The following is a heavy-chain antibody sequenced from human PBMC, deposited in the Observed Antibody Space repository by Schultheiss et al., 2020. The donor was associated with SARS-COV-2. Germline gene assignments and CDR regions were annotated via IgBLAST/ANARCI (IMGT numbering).Heavy chain of an antibody. J-gene: IGHJ4*02. Sequence: SETLSLTCTVSGGSVTSASDHWSWIRQPPGKGLEWIGSIYYSGSTYYNPSLKSRVTISVDKSKNQFSLKLSSATAADSAVYYCARDRWGSPEYWGQGTLVTVSS. CDR2: IYYSGST. D-gene: IGHD3-16*01. CDR1: GGSVTSASDH. V-gene: IGHV4-39*07. CDR3: ARDRWGSPEY.